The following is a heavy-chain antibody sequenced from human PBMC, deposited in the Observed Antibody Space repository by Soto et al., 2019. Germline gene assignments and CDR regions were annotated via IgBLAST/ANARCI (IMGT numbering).Heavy chain of an antibody. V-gene: IGHV4-31*03. CDR2: IYYSGST. CDR3: AREGYYDILTGYSP. D-gene: IGHD3-9*01. Sequence: SETLALTCTVSGGSISRGGYYWSWIRQHPGKGREWIGYIYYSGSTYYNPSLKSRVTISVDTSKNQFSLKLSSVTAADTAVYYCAREGYYDILTGYSPWGQGTLVTVSS. J-gene: IGHJ5*02. CDR1: GGSISRGGYY.